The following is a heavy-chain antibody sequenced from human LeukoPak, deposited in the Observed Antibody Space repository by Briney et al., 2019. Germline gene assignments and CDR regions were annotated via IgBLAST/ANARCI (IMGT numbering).Heavy chain of an antibody. D-gene: IGHD6-19*01. Sequence: PSETLSLTCAVSGGSISSGGYSWSWIRQPPGKGLEWIGYIYHSGSTYYNPSLKSRVTISVDTSKNQFSLKLSSVTAADTAVYYCARASGIAVAGLWGQGTLVTVSS. J-gene: IGHJ4*02. CDR3: ARASGIAVAGL. V-gene: IGHV4-30-2*01. CDR2: IYHSGST. CDR1: GGSISSGGYS.